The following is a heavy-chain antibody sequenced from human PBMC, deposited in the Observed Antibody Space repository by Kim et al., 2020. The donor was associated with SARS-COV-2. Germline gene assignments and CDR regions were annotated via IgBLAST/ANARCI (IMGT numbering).Heavy chain of an antibody. CDR2: IYYDGSNK. CDR1: GFTFSTYA. V-gene: IGHV3-30*04. Sequence: GGSLRLSCAASGFTFSTYAMHWVRQAPGKGLEWVTVIYYDGSNKYYADFVTGCFTITSDTSKNTVSQQINSLRAEETVVYYCGRARCGSYLYGMDVWGQGTTVTVSS. J-gene: IGHJ6*02. CDR3: GRARCGSYLYGMDV. D-gene: IGHD1-26*01.